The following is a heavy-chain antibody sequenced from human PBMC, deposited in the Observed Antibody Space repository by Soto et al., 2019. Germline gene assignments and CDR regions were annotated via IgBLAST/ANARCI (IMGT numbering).Heavy chain of an antibody. D-gene: IGHD6-19*01. CDR2: IKQDGTEK. Sequence: EVQLVESGGGLVQPGGSLRLSCAASGFTFSSYWMSWVRQAPGRGLEWMGNIKQDGTEKDYVDSVKGRFTISRDNARNSVFLQRDSLRADDTAVYYCATTLSRGFETWGPGQMVTVS. CDR1: GFTFSSYW. V-gene: IGHV3-7*01. CDR3: ATTLSRGFET. J-gene: IGHJ3*02.